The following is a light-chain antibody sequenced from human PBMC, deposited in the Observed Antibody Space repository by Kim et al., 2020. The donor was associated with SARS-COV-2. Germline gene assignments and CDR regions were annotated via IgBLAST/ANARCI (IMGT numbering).Light chain of an antibody. J-gene: IGLJ2*01. CDR1: SGSIASNT. V-gene: IGLV6-57*03. Sequence: NFMLTQPHSVSESPGKTVTISCTRSSGSIASNTVQWYQQRPGRAPTNVIYEDNLRPSGVPDRFSGSHSSSNSASLTISGLKTEDEADYYCQSYDTDNQGIFGGGTQLTVL. CDR2: EDN. CDR3: QSYDTDNQGI.